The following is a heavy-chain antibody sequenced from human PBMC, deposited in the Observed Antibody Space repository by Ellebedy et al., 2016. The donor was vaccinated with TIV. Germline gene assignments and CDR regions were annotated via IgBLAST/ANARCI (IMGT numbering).Heavy chain of an antibody. CDR2: MTPNSGNT. Sequence: ASVKVSXXASGYTFTTYDINWVRQATGQGLEWMAWMTPNSGNTGYSPKFRGRVTVTRDTSISTAYLELSGLRSEDTALYYCTRGDYWGQGTLVTVSS. CDR3: TRGDY. J-gene: IGHJ4*02. CDR1: GYTFTTYD. V-gene: IGHV1-8*01.